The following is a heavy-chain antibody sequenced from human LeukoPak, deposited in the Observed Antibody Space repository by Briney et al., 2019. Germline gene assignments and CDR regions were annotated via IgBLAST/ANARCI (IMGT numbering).Heavy chain of an antibody. CDR1: GFTFSSYG. Sequence: GGSLRLSCAASGFTFSSYGMHWVRQAPGKGLEWVAFIRYDGSNKYYADSVKGRFTISRDNSKNTLYLQMNSLRAEDTAVYYFARDRGVGATAGFNWFDPWGQGTLVTVSS. CDR2: IRYDGSNK. J-gene: IGHJ5*02. D-gene: IGHD1-26*01. V-gene: IGHV3-30*02. CDR3: ARDRGVGATAGFNWFDP.